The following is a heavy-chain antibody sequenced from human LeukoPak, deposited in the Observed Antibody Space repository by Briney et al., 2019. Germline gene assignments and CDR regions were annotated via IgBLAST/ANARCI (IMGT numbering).Heavy chain of an antibody. CDR1: GGSFSGYY. J-gene: IGHJ4*02. D-gene: IGHD3-9*01. Sequence: SETLSLTCAVYGGSFSGYYWSWIRQPPGKGLEWIGEINHSGSTNYNPSLKSRVTISVDTSKNQFSLKLSSVTAPDTAVYYCARVNPGLRYFGYWGQGTLVTVSS. V-gene: IGHV4-34*01. CDR2: INHSGST. CDR3: ARVNPGLRYFGY.